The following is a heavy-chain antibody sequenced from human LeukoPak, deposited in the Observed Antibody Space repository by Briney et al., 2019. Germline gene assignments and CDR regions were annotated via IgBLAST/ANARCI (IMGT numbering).Heavy chain of an antibody. V-gene: IGHV3-11*01. D-gene: IGHD3-10*01. Sequence: GGSLRLSCAASGFTFSDYYMSWIRQAPGKGLEWVSYTSSSGSTIYYADSVKGRFTISRDNAKNSLYLQMNSLRPEDTAVYYCARVEAVYYCSASPYSPYWGQGTLVTVSS. CDR3: ARVEAVYYCSASPYSPY. J-gene: IGHJ4*02. CDR2: TSSSGSTI. CDR1: GFTFSDYY.